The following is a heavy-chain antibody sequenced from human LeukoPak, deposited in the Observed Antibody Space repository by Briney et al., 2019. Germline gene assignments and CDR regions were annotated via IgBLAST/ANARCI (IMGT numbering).Heavy chain of an antibody. CDR3: ARLAPMTTVTKIDY. Sequence: PETLSLTCAVYGGSFSGYYWSWIRQSPGKGLEWIGEINHSGSTNYNPSLKSRVTISVDTSKNQISLKVNSVTAADTAVYYCARLAPMTTVTKIDYWGEGTLVTVSS. CDR2: INHSGST. CDR1: GGSFSGYY. J-gene: IGHJ4*02. V-gene: IGHV4-34*01. D-gene: IGHD4-17*01.